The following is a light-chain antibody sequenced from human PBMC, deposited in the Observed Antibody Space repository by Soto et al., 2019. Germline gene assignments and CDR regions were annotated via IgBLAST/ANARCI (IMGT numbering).Light chain of an antibody. CDR3: QQRSNWPPWT. V-gene: IGKV3-11*01. CDR2: DAS. Sequence: EIVLTQSPATLSLSPGERATLSCRASQSVSSYLAWYQQKPGQAPRLLIYDASNRATGIPARFSGSGSGTDFTLTISSLEPEDFPAYYCQQRSNWPPWTFGQGTKVEIK. J-gene: IGKJ1*01. CDR1: QSVSSY.